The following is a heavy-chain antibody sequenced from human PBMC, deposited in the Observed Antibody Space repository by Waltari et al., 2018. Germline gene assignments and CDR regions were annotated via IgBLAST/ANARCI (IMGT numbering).Heavy chain of an antibody. CDR3: ARDIIGTTTGSAFDL. V-gene: IGHV3-7*01. Sequence: EVQLVESGGGLVQPGGSLRLSCAASGFTFSSYWMSWVRQAPGKGLVWVANIKQDGSDKYYVDSVKGRFTISRDNAKNSLYLQMNSLRAEDTGVYYCARDIIGTTTGSAFDLWGQGTLVTVSS. J-gene: IGHJ4*02. D-gene: IGHD1-20*01. CDR1: GFTFSSYW. CDR2: IKQDGSDK.